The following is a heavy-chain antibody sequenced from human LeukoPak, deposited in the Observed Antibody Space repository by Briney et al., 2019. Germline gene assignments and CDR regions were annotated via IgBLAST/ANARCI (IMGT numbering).Heavy chain of an antibody. CDR1: GGSISSGTYY. Sequence: SETLSLTCTVSGGSISSGTYYWSWIRQPAGKGLEWIGRIYTSGSTNYNPSLKSRVTISVDTSKNQFSLKLSSVTAADTAVYYCARDRFGYGLDYWGQGTLVTVSS. CDR3: ARDRFGYGLDY. J-gene: IGHJ4*02. V-gene: IGHV4-61*02. D-gene: IGHD5-18*01. CDR2: IYTSGST.